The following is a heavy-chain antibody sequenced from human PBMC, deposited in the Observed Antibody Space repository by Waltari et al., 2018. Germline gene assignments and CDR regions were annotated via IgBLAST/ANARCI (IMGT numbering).Heavy chain of an antibody. CDR1: GFIFSNYA. V-gene: IGHV3-23*04. J-gene: IGHJ4*02. Sequence: EVQLVQSGGALVQPGGSLRLPCTASGFIFSNYAINWVCQDPGGGVEWVALRGANNKTPKCSDAVKGGVTISRDESTSTVSRLMTSLRADDPAIYYCAKGGRWFGESYWDYWGQGTVVTVAS. D-gene: IGHD3-10*01. CDR3: AKGGRWFGESYWDY. CDR2: RGANNKTP.